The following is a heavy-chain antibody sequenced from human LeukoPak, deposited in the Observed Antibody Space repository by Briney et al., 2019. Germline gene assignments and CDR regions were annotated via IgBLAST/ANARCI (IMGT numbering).Heavy chain of an antibody. Sequence: GGSLRLSCAASGFSFTSYAMSWVRQAPGKGLEWVSASSGGGGGTYYADSVKGRFTISRDKSKNTLFLQMNSLRAEDTAVYYCSISMVRGIIPYYYYGMDVWGRGTTVTVSS. CDR1: GFSFTSYA. D-gene: IGHD3-10*01. CDR2: SSGGGGGT. J-gene: IGHJ6*02. CDR3: SISMVRGIIPYYYYGMDV. V-gene: IGHV3-23*01.